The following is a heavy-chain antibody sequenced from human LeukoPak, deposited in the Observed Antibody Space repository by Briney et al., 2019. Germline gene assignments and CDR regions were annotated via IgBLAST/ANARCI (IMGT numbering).Heavy chain of an antibody. V-gene: IGHV1-18*01. D-gene: IGHD3-10*01. CDR3: ARGGRDGMDV. J-gene: IGHJ6*02. Sequence: ASVKVSCKASGYSFTSYGFTWVGRAPGQGLEWVGWVSAYDGSTNYAQKIRGRVTMTTDASKNTVYMELRSLRFDDTAVYYCARGGRDGMDVWGQGTAVTVSS. CDR1: GYSFTSYG. CDR2: VSAYDGST.